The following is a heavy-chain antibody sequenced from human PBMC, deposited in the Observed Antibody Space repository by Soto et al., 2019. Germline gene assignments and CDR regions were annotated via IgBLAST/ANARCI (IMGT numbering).Heavy chain of an antibody. V-gene: IGHV5-51*01. CDR2: IYPGDSDT. Sequence: GESLKISCKGSGYSFTSYWIGWVRQMPGKGLEWMGIIYPGDSDTRYSPSFQGQVTISADKSISTAYLQWSSLEASDTAMYYCARQNYDILTGTFDAFDIWGQGTMVTVSS. D-gene: IGHD3-9*01. J-gene: IGHJ3*02. CDR1: GYSFTSYW. CDR3: ARQNYDILTGTFDAFDI.